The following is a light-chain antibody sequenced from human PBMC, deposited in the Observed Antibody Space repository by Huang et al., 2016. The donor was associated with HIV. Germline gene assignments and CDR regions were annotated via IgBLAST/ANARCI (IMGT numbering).Light chain of an antibody. J-gene: IGKJ1*01. V-gene: IGKV1-NL1*01. Sequence: DIQMTQSPSSLSASVGDRVTITCRASQGIGNSLAWYQQKPEKAPRLLLYATSRLESGFPSRFSGSGSGTHYTLTISTRQPEDIASYYCQQYHGIPWTFGQGTKVEIK. CDR2: ATS. CDR1: QGIGNS. CDR3: QQYHGIPWT.